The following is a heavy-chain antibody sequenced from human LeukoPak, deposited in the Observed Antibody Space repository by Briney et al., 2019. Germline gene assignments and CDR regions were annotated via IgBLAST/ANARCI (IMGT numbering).Heavy chain of an antibody. Sequence: GGFLRLSCAASGFTFSSYAMSWVRQAPGKGLEWVSAISGSGGSTYYADSVKGRFTISRDNAKNSLYLQMNSLRAEDTAVYYCARGTPQYYDFWSGYSPPDYWGQGTLVTVSS. CDR2: ISGSGGST. CDR3: ARGTPQYYDFWSGYSPPDY. D-gene: IGHD3-3*01. J-gene: IGHJ4*02. V-gene: IGHV3-23*01. CDR1: GFTFSSYA.